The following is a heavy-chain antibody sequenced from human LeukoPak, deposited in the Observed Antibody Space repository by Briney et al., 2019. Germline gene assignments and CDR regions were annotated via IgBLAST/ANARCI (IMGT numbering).Heavy chain of an antibody. Sequence: ASVTVSCKASGYTFTSYGISWVRQAPGQGLEWMGWISAYNGNTNYAQKLQGRVTMTTDTSTSTAYMELRSLRSDDTAVYYCATIAVAGPVPGVWGQGTLVTVSS. J-gene: IGHJ4*02. CDR2: ISAYNGNT. D-gene: IGHD6-19*01. CDR1: GYTFTSYG. V-gene: IGHV1-18*01. CDR3: ATIAVAGPVPGV.